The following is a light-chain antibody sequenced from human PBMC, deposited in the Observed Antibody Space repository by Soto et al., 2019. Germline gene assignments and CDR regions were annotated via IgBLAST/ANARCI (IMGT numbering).Light chain of an antibody. CDR1: SSNIGSNT. CDR3: AAWDDSLNGQEV. CDR2: FNN. Sequence: QSALTQPPSASGTPGLRVTISCSGSSSNIGSNTVNWYKQLPGTAPKLLIYFNNQRPSGVPDRFSGSKSGTSASLAISGLQSEDEADYYCAAWDDSLNGQEVFGGGTQLTVL. J-gene: IGLJ2*01. V-gene: IGLV1-44*01.